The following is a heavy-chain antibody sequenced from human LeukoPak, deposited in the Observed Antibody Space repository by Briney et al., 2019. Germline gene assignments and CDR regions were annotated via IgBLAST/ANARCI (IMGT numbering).Heavy chain of an antibody. CDR2: INSDGSST. Sequence: PGRSLRLSCAASRFTFDDYAMHWVRQAPGKGLVWVSRINSDGSSTSYADSVKGRFTISRDNAKNTLYLQMNSLRAEDTAVYYCARGLSPYYDSSGYYSYWGQGTLVTVSS. V-gene: IGHV3-74*01. J-gene: IGHJ4*02. CDR3: ARGLSPYYDSSGYYSY. CDR1: RFTFDDYA. D-gene: IGHD3-22*01.